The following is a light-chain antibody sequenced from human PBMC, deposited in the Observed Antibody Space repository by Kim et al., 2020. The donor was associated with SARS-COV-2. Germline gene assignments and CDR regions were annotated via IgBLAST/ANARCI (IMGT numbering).Light chain of an antibody. Sequence: EIVLTQSPATLSLSPGERATLSCRASQSVSSYLAWYQQKPGQAPRLLVYGASNRATGIPARFSGSGSGTDFTLTISSLEPEDFAIYYCQQRSGWPWTFGQGTKVDIK. V-gene: IGKV3-11*01. CDR2: GAS. J-gene: IGKJ1*01. CDR3: QQRSGWPWT. CDR1: QSVSSY.